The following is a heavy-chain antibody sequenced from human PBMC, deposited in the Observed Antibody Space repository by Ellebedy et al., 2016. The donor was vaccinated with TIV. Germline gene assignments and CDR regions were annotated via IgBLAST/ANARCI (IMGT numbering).Heavy chain of an antibody. Sequence: PGGSLRLSCAAFGFTLSGYWMHWVRQVPGKGLMWVSRINTDGSSTSYADSVEGRFTITRDNAKKTLYLEMSSLRPEDTAVYYCTRESFRYFDWDLWGQGTLVTVSS. V-gene: IGHV3-74*01. D-gene: IGHD3-9*01. CDR1: GFTLSGYW. J-gene: IGHJ4*02. CDR2: INTDGSST. CDR3: TRESFRYFDWDL.